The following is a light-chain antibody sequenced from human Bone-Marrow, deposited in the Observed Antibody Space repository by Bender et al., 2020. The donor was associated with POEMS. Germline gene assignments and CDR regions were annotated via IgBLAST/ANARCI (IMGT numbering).Light chain of an antibody. CDR2: DVN. CDR1: SGDIGRYNY. Sequence: QSALTQPASVSGSPGHSITISCTGTSGDIGRYNYVSWYQHHPGKAHKLIIFDVNNRPSGVSDRFSGSKSGNTASLTISGLQADDEADYYCCSFAGTDTLVFGGGTKLTVL. V-gene: IGLV2-14*03. J-gene: IGLJ3*02. CDR3: CSFAGTDTLV.